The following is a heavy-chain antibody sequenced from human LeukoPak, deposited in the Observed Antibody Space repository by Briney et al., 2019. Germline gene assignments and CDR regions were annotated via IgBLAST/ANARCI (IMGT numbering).Heavy chain of an antibody. J-gene: IGHJ5*02. D-gene: IGHD3-3*01. CDR3: ARVASPFGVVISNWFDP. CDR1: GFTFSTYS. CDR2: ISGGGTTK. V-gene: IGHV3-48*01. Sequence: GGSLRLSCAASGFTFSTYSMHWVRQAPGKGLEWVSYISGGGTTKYYAGSVKGRFTISRDNAKFVMYLQMNSLRAEDTAVYYCARVASPFGVVISNWFDPWGQGTLVTVTS.